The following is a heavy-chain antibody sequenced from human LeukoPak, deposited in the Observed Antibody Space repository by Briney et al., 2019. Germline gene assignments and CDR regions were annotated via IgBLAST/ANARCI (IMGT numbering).Heavy chain of an antibody. CDR2: IIPIFGIA. CDR1: GGTFSSYA. J-gene: IGHJ4*02. D-gene: IGHD3-22*01. V-gene: IGHV1-69*04. Sequence: SVKVSCKASGGTFSSYAISWVRQAPGQGLEWMGRIIPIFGIANYAQKFQGRVTITADKPTSTAYMELSSLRSEDTAVYYCARDRGYDSSGYYYSPLDYWGQGTLVTVSS. CDR3: ARDRGYDSSGYYYSPLDY.